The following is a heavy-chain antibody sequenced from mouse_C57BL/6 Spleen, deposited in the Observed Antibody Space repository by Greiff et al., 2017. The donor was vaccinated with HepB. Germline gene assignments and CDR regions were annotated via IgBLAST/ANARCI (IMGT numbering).Heavy chain of an antibody. J-gene: IGHJ4*01. Sequence: VQLQQSGPELVKPGASVKIPCKASGYTFTDYNMDWVKQSHGKSLEWIGDINPNNGGTIYNQKFKGKATLTVDKSSSTAYMELRSLTSEDTAVYYCARGIYYDGSSYYYAMDYWGQGTSVTVSS. CDR1: GYTFTDYN. CDR3: ARGIYYDGSSYYYAMDY. D-gene: IGHD1-1*01. V-gene: IGHV1-18*01. CDR2: INPNNGGT.